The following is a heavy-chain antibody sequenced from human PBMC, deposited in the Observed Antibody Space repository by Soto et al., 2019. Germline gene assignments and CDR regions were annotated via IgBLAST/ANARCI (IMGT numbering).Heavy chain of an antibody. V-gene: IGHV1-69*13. J-gene: IGHJ4*02. CDR1: GGTFNSYA. D-gene: IGHD1-1*01. Sequence: SVEVCCKASGGTFNSYASSWVRQDPGQGLEWMRGIIPIFGTANYAQKFQGRVTITADESTSTAYMELSSLRSEDMAVYYCAINNLGSFDYWGQGTLVTVSS. CDR3: AINNLGSFDY. CDR2: IIPIFGTA.